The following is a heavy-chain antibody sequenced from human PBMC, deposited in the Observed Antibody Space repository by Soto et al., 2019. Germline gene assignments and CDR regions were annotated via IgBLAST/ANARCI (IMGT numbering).Heavy chain of an antibody. CDR2: IIPIFGTA. D-gene: IGHD1-26*01. CDR1: GGTFSSYA. Sequence: ASVKVSCKASGGTFSSYAISWVRQAPGQGLEWMGGIIPIFGTANYAQKFQGRVTITADKSTSTAYMELSSLGSEDTAVYYCARDQATLHYYYGMDVWGQGTTVTVSS. V-gene: IGHV1-69*06. J-gene: IGHJ6*02. CDR3: ARDQATLHYYYGMDV.